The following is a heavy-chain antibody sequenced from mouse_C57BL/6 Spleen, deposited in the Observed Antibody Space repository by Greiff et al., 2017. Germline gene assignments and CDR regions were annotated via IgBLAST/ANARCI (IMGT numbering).Heavy chain of an antibody. CDR3: TRHYYGSSPYYAMDY. D-gene: IGHD1-1*01. J-gene: IGHJ4*01. CDR2: IYPGNSDT. CDR1: GYTFTSYW. V-gene: IGHV1-5*01. Sequence: VQLQQSGTVLARPGASVKMSCKTSGYTFTSYWMHWVKQRPGQGLEWIGAIYPGNSDTSYNQKFKGKAKLTAVTSASTAYMELSSLTNEDSAVYYCTRHYYGSSPYYAMDYWGQGTSVTVSS.